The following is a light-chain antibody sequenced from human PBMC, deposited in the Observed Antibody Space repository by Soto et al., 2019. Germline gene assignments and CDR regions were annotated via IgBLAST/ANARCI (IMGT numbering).Light chain of an antibody. V-gene: IGKV1-9*01. CDR2: AAS. Sequence: IQLTQSPSSLSASVGDRVTVTCRASQGISNYLAWYQQKPGKAPKLLIYAASTLQSGVPSRFSGSGSGTDFTLTISGLQPEDFATYYRQQLNFYFPLTFGGGTKVEIK. CDR3: QQLNFYFPLT. CDR1: QGISNY. J-gene: IGKJ4*01.